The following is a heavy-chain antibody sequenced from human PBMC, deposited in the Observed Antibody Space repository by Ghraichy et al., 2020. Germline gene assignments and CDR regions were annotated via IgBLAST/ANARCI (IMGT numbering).Heavy chain of an antibody. Sequence: SETLSLTCTVSGASITDDYWSWIRQPPGKGLEWLAYIYSSGFTDYNPSLKSRLTISIDTSKSQFSLNLTSVTAADTATYYCARHIFQYGVYYFDLWGQGTLVTVSS. CDR1: GASITDDY. J-gene: IGHJ4*02. CDR3: ARHIFQYGVYYFDL. V-gene: IGHV4-59*01. CDR2: IYSSGFT. D-gene: IGHD3-3*02.